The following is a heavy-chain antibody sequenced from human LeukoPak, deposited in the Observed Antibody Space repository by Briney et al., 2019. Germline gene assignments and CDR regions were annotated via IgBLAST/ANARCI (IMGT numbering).Heavy chain of an antibody. CDR3: ARQTGSGLFILP. D-gene: IGHD3/OR15-3a*01. J-gene: IGHJ4*02. Sequence: SETLSLTCTVSGVSISSSNSYWGWIRQPPGKGPEWIGSIYYSGNTYYNASLKSQVSISIDTSKNQFSLRLTSVTAANTAVYYCARQTGSGLFILPGGQGTLVTVSS. V-gene: IGHV4-39*01. CDR2: IYYSGNT. CDR1: GVSISSSNSY.